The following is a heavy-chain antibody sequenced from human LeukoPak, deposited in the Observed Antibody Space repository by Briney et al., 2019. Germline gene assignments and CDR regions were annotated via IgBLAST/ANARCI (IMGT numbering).Heavy chain of an antibody. CDR1: GGSFSGYY. Sequence: SETLSLTCAVYGGSFSGYYWSWIRQPPGKGLEWIGEINHSGSTNYNPFLKSRVTISVDTSKNQFSLKLSSVTAADTAVYYCARGRRRLAMIVVGNAFDIWGQGTMVTVSS. V-gene: IGHV4-34*01. CDR2: INHSGST. CDR3: ARGRRRLAMIVVGNAFDI. D-gene: IGHD3-22*01. J-gene: IGHJ3*02.